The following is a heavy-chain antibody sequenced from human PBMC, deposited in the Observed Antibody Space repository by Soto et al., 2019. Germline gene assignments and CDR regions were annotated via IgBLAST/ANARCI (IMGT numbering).Heavy chain of an antibody. CDR1: GERLASSY. Sequence: GASVELCCEACGERLASSYRQWVRQATRQGLEWMGIINPSGGSTSYAQKFQGRVTMTRDTSTSTVYMELSSLRSEDTAVYYCDRDSSGWYYYWGQGTLVTVSS. CDR3: DRDSSGWYYY. CDR2: INPSGGST. V-gene: IGHV1-46*03. D-gene: IGHD6-19*01. J-gene: IGHJ4*02.